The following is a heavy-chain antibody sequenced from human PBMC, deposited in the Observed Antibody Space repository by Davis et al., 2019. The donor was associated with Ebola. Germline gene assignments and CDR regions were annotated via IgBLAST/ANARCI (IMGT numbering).Heavy chain of an antibody. Sequence: PGGSLRLSCAASGFTFTDYYMSWIRQAPGKGLEWVSYISSSGSTIYYADSVKGRFTISRDNAKNSLYLQMNSLRAEDTAVYYCARGAYNWNYARFDYWGQGTLVTVSS. V-gene: IGHV3-11*01. D-gene: IGHD1-7*01. CDR2: ISSSGSTI. CDR3: ARGAYNWNYARFDY. J-gene: IGHJ4*02. CDR1: GFTFTDYY.